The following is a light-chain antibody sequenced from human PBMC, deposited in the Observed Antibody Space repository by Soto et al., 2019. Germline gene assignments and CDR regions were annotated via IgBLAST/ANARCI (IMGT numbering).Light chain of an antibody. V-gene: IGKV3-15*01. CDR2: GAS. J-gene: IGKJ5*01. Sequence: TVRTRRLSKVWMCAGEGKSVAFGDSQSVSSNLAWYQQKPGQAPRLLIYGASTRATGIPARFSGSGSGPAFTLTIRSLEPEDLAVYYCQHRNYWPVPVGPGRLLEVK. CDR3: QHRNYWPVP. CDR1: QSVSSN.